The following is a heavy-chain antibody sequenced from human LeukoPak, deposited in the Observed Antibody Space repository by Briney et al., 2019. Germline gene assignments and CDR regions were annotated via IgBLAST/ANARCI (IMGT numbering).Heavy chain of an antibody. D-gene: IGHD5-24*01. J-gene: IGHJ4*02. Sequence: SETLSLTCTVSGGSISSSSYYWGWIRQPPGKGLEWIGSIYYSGSTYYNPSLKSRVTISVDTSKNQFSLKLSSVTAADTAVYYCAVLVGRWLQLENGTFDYWGQGTLVTVSS. V-gene: IGHV4-39*07. CDR2: IYYSGST. CDR1: GGSISSSSYY. CDR3: AVLVGRWLQLENGTFDY.